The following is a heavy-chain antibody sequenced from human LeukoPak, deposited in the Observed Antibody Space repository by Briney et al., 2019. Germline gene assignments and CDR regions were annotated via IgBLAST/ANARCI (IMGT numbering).Heavy chain of an antibody. CDR1: GFTFSNAW. CDR2: IKSKTDGGTT. Sequence: GGSLRLSCAASGFTFSNAWMSWVRQAPGKGLEWVGRIKSKTDGGTTDYAAPVKGRFTISRDDSKNTLYLQMNSLKTEDTAVYYCTTDWWELLRGDYWGQGTLVTVSS. J-gene: IGHJ4*02. D-gene: IGHD1-26*01. CDR3: TTDWWELLRGDY. V-gene: IGHV3-15*01.